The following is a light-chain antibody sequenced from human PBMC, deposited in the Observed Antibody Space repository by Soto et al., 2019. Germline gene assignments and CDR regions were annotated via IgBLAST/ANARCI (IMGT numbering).Light chain of an antibody. J-gene: IGLJ1*01. CDR3: CSFVGTDSSFV. Sequence: QSALTQPASVSGSPGQSITISCTGTSSDVGGYNYVSWYQQHPGKAPKLMIYEVSNRPSGVPDRFSGSKSGNTASLTISGLQADDEADYYCCSFVGTDSSFVFGSGTKVTVL. V-gene: IGLV2-14*01. CDR1: SSDVGGYNY. CDR2: EVS.